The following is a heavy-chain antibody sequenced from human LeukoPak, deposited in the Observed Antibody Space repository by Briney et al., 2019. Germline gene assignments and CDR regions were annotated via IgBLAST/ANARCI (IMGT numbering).Heavy chain of an antibody. CDR3: ARDGSGRDYYDSSGHFDY. CDR2: VYHSGAT. V-gene: IGHV4-38-2*02. D-gene: IGHD3-22*01. J-gene: IGHJ4*02. CDR1: NYSINDGYY. Sequence: PSETLSLTCTVSNYSINDGYYWGWIRRPPGKGLQWIGGVYHSGATYQNPSLKSRVTISVDTSKNQFSLNLTSVTAADTAVYYCARDGSGRDYYDSSGHFDYWGQGTLVTVSS.